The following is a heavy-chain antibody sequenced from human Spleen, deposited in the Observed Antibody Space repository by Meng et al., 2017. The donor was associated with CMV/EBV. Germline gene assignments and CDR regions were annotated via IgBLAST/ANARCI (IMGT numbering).Heavy chain of an antibody. Sequence: CKSSVYTFTSYGISWVRQAPGQGLEWMGWISGYNGNTNYARNLQGRVTMTTDTSTSTAYMELRSLRSDDTAVYYCAREPTRGGWFDPWGQGTLVTVSS. CDR1: VYTFTSYG. D-gene: IGHD6-25*01. V-gene: IGHV1-18*01. J-gene: IGHJ5*02. CDR2: ISGYNGNT. CDR3: AREPTRGGWFDP.